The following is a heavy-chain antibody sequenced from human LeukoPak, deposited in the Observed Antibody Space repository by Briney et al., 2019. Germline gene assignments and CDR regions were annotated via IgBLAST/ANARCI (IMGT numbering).Heavy chain of an antibody. CDR1: GDSVSSNSAA. J-gene: IGHJ6*03. Sequence: SQTLSLTCAISGDSVSSNSAAWNWIRQSPSRGLEWLGRTYYRSKWYNDYAVSVKSRITINPDTSKNQFSLQLNSVTPEDTAVYYCAREGFVSSSWYSLYYMDVWGKGTTVTVSS. V-gene: IGHV6-1*01. CDR2: TYYRSKWYN. D-gene: IGHD6-13*01. CDR3: AREGFVSSSWYSLYYMDV.